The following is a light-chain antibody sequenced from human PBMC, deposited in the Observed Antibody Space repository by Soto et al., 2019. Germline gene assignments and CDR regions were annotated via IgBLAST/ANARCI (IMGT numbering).Light chain of an antibody. CDR3: SSYTSSSTWV. J-gene: IGLJ3*02. CDR1: SSDAGGYNY. V-gene: IGLV2-14*01. Sequence: QSALTQPASVSGSPGQSITISCTGGSSDAGGYNYVSWYQQYPGNAPKVIIYEVSYRPSGVSIRFSGSKSGNTASLTISGLQAEDEADYYCSSYTSSSTWVFGGGTKLTVL. CDR2: EVS.